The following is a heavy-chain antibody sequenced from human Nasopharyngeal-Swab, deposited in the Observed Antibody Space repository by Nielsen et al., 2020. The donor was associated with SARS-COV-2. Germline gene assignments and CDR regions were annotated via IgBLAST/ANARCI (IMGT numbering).Heavy chain of an antibody. D-gene: IGHD5-18*01. V-gene: IGHV3-30*18. CDR2: ISYDGSNK. Sequence: WIRQPPGKGLEWVAVISYDGSNKYYADSVKGRFTISRDNPKNTLYLQMNSLRAEDTAVYYSANSLGGYSYADYWGQGTLVTVSS. CDR3: ANSLGGYSYADY. J-gene: IGHJ4*02.